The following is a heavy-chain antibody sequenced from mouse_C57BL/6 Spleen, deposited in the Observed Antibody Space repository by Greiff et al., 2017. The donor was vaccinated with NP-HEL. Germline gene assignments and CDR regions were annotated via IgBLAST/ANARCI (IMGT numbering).Heavy chain of an antibody. Sequence: QVQLQQPGAELVMPGASVKLSCKASGYTFTSYWMHWVKQRPGQGLEWIGEIDPSDSYTNYNQKFKGKSTLTVDKSSSTAYMQLSSLTSEDSAVYDCARKGWDYAMDYWGQGTSVTVSS. J-gene: IGHJ4*01. CDR2: IDPSDSYT. CDR1: GYTFTSYW. D-gene: IGHD2-3*01. CDR3: ARKGWDYAMDY. V-gene: IGHV1-69*01.